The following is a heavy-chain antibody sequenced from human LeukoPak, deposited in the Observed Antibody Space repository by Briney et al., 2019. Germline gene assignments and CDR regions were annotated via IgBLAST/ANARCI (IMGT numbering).Heavy chain of an antibody. CDR1: GYTFTSYW. J-gene: IGHJ4*02. Sequence: GASVKVSCKASGYTFTSYWIGWVRQMPGKGLEWMGIIYPGDSDTRYSPSFQGQVTISADKSISTAYLQWSSLKASDTAMYYCARQTYYYDSSGYYYGYWGQGTLVTVSS. D-gene: IGHD3-22*01. CDR3: ARQTYYYDSSGYYYGY. V-gene: IGHV5-51*01. CDR2: IYPGDSDT.